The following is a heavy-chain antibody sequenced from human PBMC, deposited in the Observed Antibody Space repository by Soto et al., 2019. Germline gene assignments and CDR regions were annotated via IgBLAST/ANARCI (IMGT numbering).Heavy chain of an antibody. V-gene: IGHV1-18*04. CDR1: GYTFTGYS. D-gene: IGHD5-18*01. J-gene: IGHJ4*02. CDR2: ISAYNGNT. Sequence: ASVKVSCKASGYTFTGYSKHRVRQAPGQGLEWMGWISAYNGNTNYAQKLQGRVTMTTDTSTSTAYMELRSLRSDDTAVYYCARVDSYGDYWGQGTLVTVSS. CDR3: ARVDSYGDY.